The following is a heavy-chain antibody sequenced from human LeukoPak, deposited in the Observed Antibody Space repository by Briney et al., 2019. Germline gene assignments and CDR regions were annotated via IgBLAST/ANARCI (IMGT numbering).Heavy chain of an antibody. D-gene: IGHD3-22*01. J-gene: IGHJ4*02. V-gene: IGHV4-31*03. CDR1: GGSISSGGYY. Sequence: SQTLSLTCTVSGGSISSGGYYWSWIRQHPGKGLEWIGYIYYSGSTYYNPSLKSRVTISVDTSKNQFSLKLSSVTAADTAVYYCARDPHSSGYYYSDYWGQGTLVTVSS. CDR3: ARDPHSSGYYYSDY. CDR2: IYYSGST.